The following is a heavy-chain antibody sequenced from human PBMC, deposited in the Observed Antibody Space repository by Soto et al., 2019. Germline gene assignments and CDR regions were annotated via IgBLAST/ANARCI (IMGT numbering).Heavy chain of an antibody. CDR2: INPNSGGT. CDR3: ANGRGSSGWDLQYYFDY. D-gene: IGHD6-19*01. V-gene: IGHV1-2*02. J-gene: IGHJ4*02. CDR1: GYIFTGYY. Sequence: GASVKASCKASGYIFTGYYMHWVRQAPGQGLEWMGWINPNSGGTNYAQKFQGRVTMTRDTSIRTAYMELSRLRSDDTAVYYCANGRGSSGWDLQYYFDYWRQGTLVTVSS.